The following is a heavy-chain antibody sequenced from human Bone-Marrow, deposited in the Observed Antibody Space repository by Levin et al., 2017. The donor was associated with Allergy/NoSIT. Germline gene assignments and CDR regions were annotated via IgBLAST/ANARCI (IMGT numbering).Heavy chain of an antibody. CDR1: GFTFSSYA. Sequence: PGASVKVSCAASGFTFSSYAMHWVRQAPGKGLEWVAVISYDGSNKYYADSVKGRFTISRDNSKNTLYLQMNSLRAEDTAVYYCARDLFWSGYEPFDYWGQGTLVTVSS. D-gene: IGHD3-3*01. CDR3: ARDLFWSGYEPFDY. V-gene: IGHV3-30*04. J-gene: IGHJ4*02. CDR2: ISYDGSNK.